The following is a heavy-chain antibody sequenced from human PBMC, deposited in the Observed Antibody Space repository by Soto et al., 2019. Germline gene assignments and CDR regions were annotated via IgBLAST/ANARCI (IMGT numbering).Heavy chain of an antibody. J-gene: IGHJ3*01. V-gene: IGHV4-30-4*01. CDR2: IYYSGST. D-gene: IGHD6-6*01. Sequence: QGQLQESGPGVVRPSQTLSLTCTVSGASISSGDHYWTWIRQPPGKGLEWIGYIYYSGSTFYNPSLNSRVTMSIDMSKSQFSLNLRSVTAADTDVYYCDSSPPKEDFDLWGQGTMVIVSS. CDR3: DSSPPKEDFDL. CDR1: GASISSGDHY.